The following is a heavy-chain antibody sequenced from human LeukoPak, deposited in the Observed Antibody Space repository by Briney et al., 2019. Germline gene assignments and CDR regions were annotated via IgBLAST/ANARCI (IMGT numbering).Heavy chain of an antibody. V-gene: IGHV3-21*04. Sequence: PGESLRLSCVASGFTFNSYSMNWVRQAPGKGLEWVSSISSDSLYIFYADSVKGRFTISRDNAKNSLYLQMNSLRAEDTAVYYCAKDTSSGWPYSFDYWGQGTLVTVSS. CDR3: AKDTSSGWPYSFDY. D-gene: IGHD6-19*01. CDR2: ISSDSLYI. J-gene: IGHJ4*02. CDR1: GFTFNSYS.